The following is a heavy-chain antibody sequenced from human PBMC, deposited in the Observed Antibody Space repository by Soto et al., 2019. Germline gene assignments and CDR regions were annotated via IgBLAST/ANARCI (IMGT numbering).Heavy chain of an antibody. CDR3: ARDLSMTTVTRFYYYYGMDV. J-gene: IGHJ6*02. Sequence: EASVKVSCKASGYTFTSYYMHWVRQAPGQGLEWMGIINPSGGSTSYAQKFQGRVTMTRDTSTSTVYMELSSLRSEDTAVYYCARDLSMTTVTRFYYYYGMDVWGQGTTVTVSS. D-gene: IGHD4-17*01. CDR1: GYTFTSYY. CDR2: INPSGGST. V-gene: IGHV1-46*01.